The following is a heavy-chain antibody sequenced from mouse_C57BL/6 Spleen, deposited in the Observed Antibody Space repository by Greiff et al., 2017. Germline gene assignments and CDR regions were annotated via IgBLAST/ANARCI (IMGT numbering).Heavy chain of an antibody. Sequence: EVKLVESGGGLVKPGGSLKLSCAASGFTFSDYGMHWVRQAPEKGLEWVAYISSGSSTIYYADTVKGRFTISRDNAKNTLFLQMTSRRSEDTAMYYCARGDGYPPYYAMDYWGQGTSVTVSS. CDR1: GFTFSDYG. J-gene: IGHJ4*01. V-gene: IGHV5-17*01. CDR2: ISSGSSTI. CDR3: ARGDGYPPYYAMDY. D-gene: IGHD2-3*01.